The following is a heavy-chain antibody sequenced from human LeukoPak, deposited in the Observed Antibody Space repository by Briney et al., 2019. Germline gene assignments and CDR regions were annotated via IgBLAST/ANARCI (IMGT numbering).Heavy chain of an antibody. J-gene: IGHJ6*03. D-gene: IGHD1-26*01. V-gene: IGHV3-23*01. CDR2: ISGSGGST. CDR3: ARRGSYRYYMDV. CDR1: GFTFSSCG. Sequence: PGGSLRLSCAASGFTFSSCGMSWVRQAPGKGLEWVSTISGSGGSTYYADSVKGRFTISRDNSKNTLYLQINSLRAEDTAVYYCARRGSYRYYMDVWGKGTTVTASS.